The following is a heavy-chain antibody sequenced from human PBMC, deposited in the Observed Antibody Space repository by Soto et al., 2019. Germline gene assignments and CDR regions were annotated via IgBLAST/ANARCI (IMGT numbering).Heavy chain of an antibody. D-gene: IGHD6-13*01. J-gene: IGHJ6*02. CDR3: AKDRSSSSWYIGYYYGMDV. Sequence: PWGSLRLSCAASGFTFSSYGMHWFRQAPGKGLEWVAVISYDGSNKYYADSVKGRFTISRDNSKNTLYLQMNSLRAEDTAVYYCAKDRSSSSWYIGYYYGMDVWGQGTTVTVSS. CDR1: GFTFSSYG. CDR2: ISYDGSNK. V-gene: IGHV3-30*18.